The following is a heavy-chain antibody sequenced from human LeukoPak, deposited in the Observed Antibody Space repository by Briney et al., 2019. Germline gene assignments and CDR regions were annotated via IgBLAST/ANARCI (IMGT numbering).Heavy chain of an antibody. CDR3: AREGSSPRGSYSGWVAFDI. V-gene: IGHV3-30-3*01. J-gene: IGHJ3*02. CDR1: GFTFSSYA. D-gene: IGHD1-26*01. CDR2: ISYDGSNK. Sequence: GGSLRLSCAASGFTFSSYAMHWVRQAPGKGLEWVAVISYDGSNKYYADSVKGRFTISRDNSKNTLYLQMNSLRAEDTAVYYCAREGSSPRGSYSGWVAFDIWGQGTMVTVSS.